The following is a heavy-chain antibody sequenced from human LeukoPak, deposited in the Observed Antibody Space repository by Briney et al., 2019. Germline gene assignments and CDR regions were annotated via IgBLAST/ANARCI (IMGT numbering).Heavy chain of an antibody. CDR1: GYIFATYW. V-gene: IGHV5-51*01. Sequence: GESLKISCKGSGYIFATYWIGWVRQMPGKGLEWMGIIYPGDSDTRYSPSFQGQVTISADKSIGTAYLQWSSLKASDTAMYYCARRDYGSGPRHFDYWGQGTLVTVSS. CDR3: ARRDYGSGPRHFDY. CDR2: IYPGDSDT. J-gene: IGHJ4*02. D-gene: IGHD3-10*01.